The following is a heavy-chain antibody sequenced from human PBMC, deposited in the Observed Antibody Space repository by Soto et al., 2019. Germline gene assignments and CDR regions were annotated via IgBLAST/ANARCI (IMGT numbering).Heavy chain of an antibody. CDR2: ISAYNGNT. CDR1: GYTFTSYG. J-gene: IGHJ4*02. V-gene: IGHV1-18*01. Sequence: QVQLVQSGAEVKKPGASVQVSCKASGYTFTSYGISWVRQAPGQGLEWMGWISAYNGNTNYAQKLQVRVTMTTDTSTSTAYMELRSLRSDDTAVNYCARVARGDSSSWFVDYWGQGTLVTVSS. D-gene: IGHD6-13*01. CDR3: ARVARGDSSSWFVDY.